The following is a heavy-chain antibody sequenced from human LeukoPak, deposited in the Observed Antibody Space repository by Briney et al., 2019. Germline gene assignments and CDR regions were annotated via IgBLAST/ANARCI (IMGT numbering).Heavy chain of an antibody. CDR2: TYYSGST. Sequence: SETLSLTCTVSGGSISSYYWSWIRQPPGKGLEWIGYTYYSGSTNYNPSLKSRVTISVDTSKNQFSLKLSSVTAADTAVYYCARGDCSGGSRYSGGYYFDYWGQGTLVTVSS. J-gene: IGHJ4*02. D-gene: IGHD2-15*01. CDR1: GGSISSYY. CDR3: ARGDCSGGSRYSGGYYFDY. V-gene: IGHV4-59*01.